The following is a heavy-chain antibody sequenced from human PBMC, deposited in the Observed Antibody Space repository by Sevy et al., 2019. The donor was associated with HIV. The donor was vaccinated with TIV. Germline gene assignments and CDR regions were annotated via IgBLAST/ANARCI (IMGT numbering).Heavy chain of an antibody. V-gene: IGHV3-30-3*01. CDR3: ARDSGYCANGVCYASVMVV. Sequence: GGSLKLSCAASGFIFSSYAMHWVRQAPGKGLEWVAVISYDGSNKYYADSVKGRFTISRDNSKNTLYLQMNSLGAEDTAVYYCARDSGYCANGVCYASVMVVWGQGTTVTISS. J-gene: IGHJ6*02. CDR2: ISYDGSNK. CDR1: GFIFSSYA. D-gene: IGHD2-8*01.